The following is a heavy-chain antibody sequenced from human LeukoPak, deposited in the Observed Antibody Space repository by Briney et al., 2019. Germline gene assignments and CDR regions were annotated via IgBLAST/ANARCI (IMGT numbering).Heavy chain of an antibody. CDR1: GSSISSYY. CDR3: ARGLTIFGVVTRGTDYYYYYYMDV. Sequence: SETLSLTCTVSGSSISSYYWSWIRQPAGKGLEGIGRIYTSGSSNYNPSRNSRVTMSVDTSKNQFSLKLSSVTAADTAVYYCARGLTIFGVVTRGTDYYYYYYMDVWGKGTTVTVSS. V-gene: IGHV4-4*07. CDR2: IYTSGSS. J-gene: IGHJ6*03. D-gene: IGHD3-3*01.